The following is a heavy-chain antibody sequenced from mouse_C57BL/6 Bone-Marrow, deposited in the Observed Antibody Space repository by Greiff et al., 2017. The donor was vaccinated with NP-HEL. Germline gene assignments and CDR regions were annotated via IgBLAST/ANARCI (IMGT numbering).Heavy chain of an antibody. CDR3: ARSNWTPFAY. D-gene: IGHD4-1*01. CDR1: GYTFTSYW. J-gene: IGHJ3*01. V-gene: IGHV1-69*01. Sequence: QVQLQQPGAELVMPGASVKLSCKASGYTFTSYWVHWVKQRPGQGLEWIGEIDPSDSYTNYNQKFKGKSTLTVDKSSSTAYMQLSSLTSEDSAVYYCARSNWTPFAYWGQGTLVTVSA. CDR2: IDPSDSYT.